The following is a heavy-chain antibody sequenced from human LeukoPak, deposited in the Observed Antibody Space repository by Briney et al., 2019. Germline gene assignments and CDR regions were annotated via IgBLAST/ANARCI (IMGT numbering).Heavy chain of an antibody. J-gene: IGHJ4*02. D-gene: IGHD4-17*01. V-gene: IGHV1-18*01. Sequence: ASVKVSCKASGYSFTRYGITWVRQAPGPGLEWMGWINVNKGNTKYAQKLQGRVTMTKDTSTNTAYMDLTSLRSDDTAVYYCWRGAYGDVLDYWGQGTLVTVSS. CDR3: WRGAYGDVLDY. CDR2: INVNKGNT. CDR1: GYSFTRYG.